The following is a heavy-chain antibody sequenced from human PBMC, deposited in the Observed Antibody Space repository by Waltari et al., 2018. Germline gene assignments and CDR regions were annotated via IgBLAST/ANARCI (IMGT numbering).Heavy chain of an antibody. D-gene: IGHD6-19*01. CDR2: ISISSSTI. Sequence: EVQLVESGGGLVQPGGSLRLSCAASGFTFSSYSMNWVRQAPGKGLEWVSYISISSSTIYYADSVKGRFTISRDNAKNSLYLQMNSLRAEDTAVYYCARVKTPYSSTANWFDPWGQGTLVTVSS. V-gene: IGHV3-48*04. CDR1: GFTFSSYS. J-gene: IGHJ5*02. CDR3: ARVKTPYSSTANWFDP.